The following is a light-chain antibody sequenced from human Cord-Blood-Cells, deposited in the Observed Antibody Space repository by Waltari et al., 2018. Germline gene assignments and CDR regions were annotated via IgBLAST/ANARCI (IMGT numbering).Light chain of an antibody. CDR3: QQRSNWPPLT. J-gene: IGKJ4*01. CDR2: DAS. Sequence: EIVLTQSPPPLSLSPGERATLSCMASQSVCSYLAWYQQKPGQAPRLLIYDASNRAAGTAARFSGSGSGSDFTLTISSLGPEDFAVCYCQQRSNWPPLTCGGGTKVEIK. CDR1: QSVCSY. V-gene: IGKV3-11*01.